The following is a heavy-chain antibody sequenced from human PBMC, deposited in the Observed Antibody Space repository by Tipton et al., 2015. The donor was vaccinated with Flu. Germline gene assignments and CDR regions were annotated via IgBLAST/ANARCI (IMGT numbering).Heavy chain of an antibody. CDR1: GYTFSRYI. V-gene: IGHV1-18*04. J-gene: IGHJ6*03. D-gene: IGHD3-10*01. Sequence: QLVQSGAGVKKPGASVKLSCKASGYTFSRYIITWVRQAPGQGLEWMGWISAYTGDTNYAQKFQGRVTMTTDTSTSTAYMELGSLRSEDTAVYYCARTTYSSGELDYDYYFMDVWGKGTTVTVSS. CDR2: ISAYTGDT. CDR3: ARTTYSSGELDYDYYFMDV.